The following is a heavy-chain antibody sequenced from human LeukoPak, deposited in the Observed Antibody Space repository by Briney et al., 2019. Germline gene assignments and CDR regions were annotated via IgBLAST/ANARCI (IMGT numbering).Heavy chain of an antibody. CDR1: GFTFSTYS. CDR3: ARANVLGPYGMDV. J-gene: IGHJ6*02. V-gene: IGHV3-48*01. CDR2: ITSSSSTV. Sequence: GGSLRLSCAASGFTFSTYSMNWVRQAPGKGLEWVSYITSSSSTVFYADSVKGRFTISRDNAKNSLYLQMNSLRAEDTAVYYCARANVLGPYGMDVWGQGTTVTVSS. D-gene: IGHD3-16*01.